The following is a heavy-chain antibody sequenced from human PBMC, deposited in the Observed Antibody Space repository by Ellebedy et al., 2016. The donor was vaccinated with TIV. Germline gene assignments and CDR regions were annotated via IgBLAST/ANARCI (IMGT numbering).Heavy chain of an antibody. CDR1: GYSFTSNW. J-gene: IGHJ4*02. CDR3: ARQHDSSGYSSFDN. D-gene: IGHD3-22*01. CDR2: IYPLDSET. V-gene: IGHV5-51*01. Sequence: GESLKISCQTSGYSFTSNWIGWVRQMPGKGLEYMGIIYPLDSETRYSPSFQGHVTISADKSTGIAYLQWSSLQASDTAVYYCARQHDSSGYSSFDNWGQGTLVNVSS.